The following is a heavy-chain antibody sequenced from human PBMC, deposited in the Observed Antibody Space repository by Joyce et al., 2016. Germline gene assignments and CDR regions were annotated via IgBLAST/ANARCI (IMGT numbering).Heavy chain of an antibody. CDR1: GYTFTAYY. CDR2: INPNSGDT. V-gene: IGHV1-2*02. CDR3: AREKLLVVRNYYYYMDI. Sequence: QVQLVESGAEVKKHGASVKVYCKASGYTFTAYYIHWVRQAPGQGIELVGCINPNSGDTNYAEKFQGMVTITRRTSISTAYMELSSLRSDDTAVYFCAREKLLVVRNYYYYMDIWGKGTPVTVSS. J-gene: IGHJ6*03. D-gene: IGHD3-22*01.